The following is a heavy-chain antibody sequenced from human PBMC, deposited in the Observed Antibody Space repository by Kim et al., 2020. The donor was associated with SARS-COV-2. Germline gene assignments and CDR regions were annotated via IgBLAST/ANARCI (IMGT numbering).Heavy chain of an antibody. J-gene: IGHJ4*02. CDR3: ARTNDWYYFDY. D-gene: IGHD3-9*01. V-gene: IGHV3-33*01. Sequence: SNADSVQGRFTISRDNSKNTLYLPMTSLRAENTAVYYCARTNDWYYFDYWGQGTLVTVSS.